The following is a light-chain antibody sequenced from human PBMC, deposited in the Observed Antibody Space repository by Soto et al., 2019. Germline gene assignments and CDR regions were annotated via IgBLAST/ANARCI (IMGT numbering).Light chain of an antibody. V-gene: IGKV1-5*01. CDR1: QSISSW. J-gene: IGKJ1*01. CDR2: DAS. Sequence: DIQMTQSPSTLPASAGDRVTITCRASQSISSWLARYQQKPGKAPKLLIYDASSLESGVPSRFSGSGSGTEFTLTISSLQPDDFATYYCQQYNSYPWTFGQGTKVEI. CDR3: QQYNSYPWT.